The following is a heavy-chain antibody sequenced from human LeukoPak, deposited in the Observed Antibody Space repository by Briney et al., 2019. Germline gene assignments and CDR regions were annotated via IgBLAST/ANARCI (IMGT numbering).Heavy chain of an antibody. CDR2: ISSSGSTI. CDR1: GFTFSDYY. V-gene: IGHV3-11*01. Sequence: GGSLRLSCAASGFTFSDYYMSWIRQAPGKGLEWVSYISSSGSTIYYADSVKGRFTISRDNAKNSLYLQMNSLRAEDTAVYYCARDLHSGSYGAFDIWGQGTMVTASS. CDR3: ARDLHSGSYGAFDI. D-gene: IGHD1-26*01. J-gene: IGHJ3*02.